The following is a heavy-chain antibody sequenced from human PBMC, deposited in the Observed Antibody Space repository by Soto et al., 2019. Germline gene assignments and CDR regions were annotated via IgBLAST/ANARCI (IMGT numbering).Heavy chain of an antibody. V-gene: IGHV1-69*01. Sequence: QEQLVQSGAEVKKPGSSVKVSCKASGGVFSIYPISWVRQVPGQGLELMGGIIPVFQTAYYTQRFQGRATITADESKNTAYLELSSLRSDDTVLYYCAWGGNGYTWFNDLWGQGTLITVPS. J-gene: IGHJ4*02. CDR2: IIPVFQTA. CDR3: AWGGNGYTWFNDL. D-gene: IGHD3-16*01. CDR1: GGVFSIYP.